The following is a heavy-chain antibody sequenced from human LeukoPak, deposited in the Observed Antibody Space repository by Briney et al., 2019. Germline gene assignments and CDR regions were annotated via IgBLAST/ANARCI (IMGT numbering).Heavy chain of an antibody. CDR1: GGSISSYY. CDR2: IYYSGST. CDR3: ARVVAATTLDP. Sequence: PSETLSLTCTVSGGSISSYYWSWIRQPPGKGLEWIGYIYYSGSTNYNPSLKSRVTISVDTSKNQFSLKLGSVTAADTAVYYCARVVAATTLDPWGQGTLVTVSS. J-gene: IGHJ5*02. V-gene: IGHV4-59*01. D-gene: IGHD2-15*01.